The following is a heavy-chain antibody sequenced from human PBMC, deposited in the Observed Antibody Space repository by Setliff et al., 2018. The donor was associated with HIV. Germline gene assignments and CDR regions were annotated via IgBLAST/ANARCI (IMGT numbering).Heavy chain of an antibody. Sequence: PSETLSLTCTVSGGSISTYYWTWIRQPPGKGLEWIGYIYTSGSTSYNPSLKSRLTISVDTSTNQFSLKLSSVTAADTAVYYCARDQADVYNYLLSGAFDFWGQGAMVTVSS. CDR1: GGSISTYY. V-gene: IGHV4-4*08. CDR2: IYTSGST. D-gene: IGHD3-10*01. J-gene: IGHJ3*01. CDR3: ARDQADVYNYLLSGAFDF.